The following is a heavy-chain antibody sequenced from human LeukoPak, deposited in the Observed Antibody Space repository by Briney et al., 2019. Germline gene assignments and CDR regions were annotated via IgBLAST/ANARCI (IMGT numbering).Heavy chain of an antibody. Sequence: GSVKVSCKASGYTFTSYYMHWVRQAPGQGLEWMGMINPSSGNARYAQKFQGRVTMARDTSTSTMYMELSSLRSEDTAVYYCSRDTRAADAEYFQHWGQGTLVIVSS. D-gene: IGHD2-15*01. J-gene: IGHJ1*01. CDR2: INPSSGNA. V-gene: IGHV1-46*01. CDR3: SRDTRAADAEYFQH. CDR1: GYTFTSYY.